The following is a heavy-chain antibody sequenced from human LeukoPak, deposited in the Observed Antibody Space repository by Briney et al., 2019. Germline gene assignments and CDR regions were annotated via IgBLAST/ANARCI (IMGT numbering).Heavy chain of an antibody. Sequence: GESLKISCAASGFTFSSYAMHWVRQAPGKGLEWVAVISYDGSNKYYADSVKGRFTISRDNSKNTLYLQMNSLRAEDTAVYYCARDYCSGGSCYRPTKYYYYYYYMDVWGKGTTVTVSS. CDR2: ISYDGSNK. CDR1: GFTFSSYA. J-gene: IGHJ6*03. V-gene: IGHV3-30-3*01. CDR3: ARDYCSGGSCYRPTKYYYYYYYMDV. D-gene: IGHD2-15*01.